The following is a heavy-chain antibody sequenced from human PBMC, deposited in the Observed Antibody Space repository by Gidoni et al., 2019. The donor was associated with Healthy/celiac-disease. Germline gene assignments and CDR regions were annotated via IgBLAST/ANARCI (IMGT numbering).Heavy chain of an antibody. Sequence: DVQLVESGVGLVQPGRSLRLSCAASGFTFEDYAMHWVRQAPGKGLGWLSGISWNSGSIGDADSVKGRFTISRDNAKNSRYLQMNSLRAEDTAVYYCAKAVVPAANHDAFDIWGQGTMVTVSS. J-gene: IGHJ3*02. V-gene: IGHV3-9*01. D-gene: IGHD2-2*01. CDR3: AKAVVPAANHDAFDI. CDR1: GFTFEDYA. CDR2: ISWNSGSI.